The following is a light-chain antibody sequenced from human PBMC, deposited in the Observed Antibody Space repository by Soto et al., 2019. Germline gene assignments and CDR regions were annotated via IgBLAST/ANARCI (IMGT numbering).Light chain of an antibody. J-gene: IGLJ1*01. CDR3: CSYAGSSYV. V-gene: IGLV2-11*01. Sequence: QSALTQPRSVSGSPGQSVTISCTGTSSDVGGYNYVPWYQQHPGKAPKVIIYDVSKWPSGVPDRFSGSKSGNTASLTISGLQAEDEADYYCCSYAGSSYVFGTGTKVTVL. CDR1: SSDVGGYNY. CDR2: DVS.